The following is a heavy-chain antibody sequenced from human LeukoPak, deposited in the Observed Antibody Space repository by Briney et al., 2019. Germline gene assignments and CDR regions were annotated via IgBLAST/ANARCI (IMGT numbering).Heavy chain of an antibody. J-gene: IGHJ5*02. Sequence: PSETLSLTCAVYGGSFSSYYWGWIRQPPGKGLEWIGSIYYSGSTYYNPSLKSRVTISVDTSKNQFSLKLSSVTAADTAVYYCARQGPSFDPWGQGTLVTVSS. V-gene: IGHV4-39*01. CDR3: ARQGPSFDP. CDR1: GGSFSSYY. CDR2: IYYSGST.